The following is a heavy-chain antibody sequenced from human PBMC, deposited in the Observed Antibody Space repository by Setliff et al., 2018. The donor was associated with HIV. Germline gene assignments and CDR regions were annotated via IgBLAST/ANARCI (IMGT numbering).Heavy chain of an antibody. CDR1: GFTFSSYG. Sequence: PGGSLRLSCAASGFTFSSYGMHWVRQAPGKGLEWVSVITYDGSRTYYADSVKGRCTISRDNSKSTLYLQMNSLSAEDTATYYCAKGTLEHCNGATCYPLDYWGQGTLVTVSS. V-gene: IGHV3-30*12. D-gene: IGHD2-15*01. CDR2: ITYDGSRT. CDR3: AKGTLEHCNGATCYPLDY. J-gene: IGHJ4*02.